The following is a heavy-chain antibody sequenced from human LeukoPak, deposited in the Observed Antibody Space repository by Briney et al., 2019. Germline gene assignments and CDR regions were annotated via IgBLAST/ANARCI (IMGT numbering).Heavy chain of an antibody. V-gene: IGHV3-11*01. J-gene: IGHJ4*02. CDR3: ARDLRGSSGWFFDY. Sequence: GGSLRLSCAASGLTFSDYYMSWIRQAPGKGLEWVSYISSSGGTISHADSVKGRFTISRDNAKNSLYLQMNSLSAEDTAVYYCARDLRGSSGWFFDYWGQGTLVTVSS. D-gene: IGHD6-19*01. CDR1: GLTFSDYY. CDR2: ISSSGGTI.